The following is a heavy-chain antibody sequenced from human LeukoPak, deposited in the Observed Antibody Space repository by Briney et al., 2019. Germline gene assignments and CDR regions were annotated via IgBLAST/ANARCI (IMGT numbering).Heavy chain of an antibody. J-gene: IGHJ6*02. Sequence: ASVKVSCKASGYTFTGNYMHWVRQAPGQGLEWMGWINPNSGDTNYAQKFQGRVTITADKSTSTAYMELSSLRSEDTAVYYCARVIGDYAYYYYGMDVWGQGTTVTVSS. D-gene: IGHD4-17*01. CDR2: INPNSGDT. V-gene: IGHV1-2*02. CDR1: GYTFTGNY. CDR3: ARVIGDYAYYYYGMDV.